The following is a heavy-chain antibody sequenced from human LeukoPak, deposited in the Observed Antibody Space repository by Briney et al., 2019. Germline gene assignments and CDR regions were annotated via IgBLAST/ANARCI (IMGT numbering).Heavy chain of an antibody. D-gene: IGHD5-24*01. Sequence: SSETLSLTCAVSGGSLSPHYWSWIRRPLGKGLEWIGEINNRGTTNYSPSLRGRATISVDTSKNQFSLRLTSVTAADTAVYYCARARRDGYNQKTFDYWGQGTLVTVSS. V-gene: IGHV4-34*01. J-gene: IGHJ4*02. CDR2: INNRGTT. CDR1: GGSLSPHY. CDR3: ARARRDGYNQKTFDY.